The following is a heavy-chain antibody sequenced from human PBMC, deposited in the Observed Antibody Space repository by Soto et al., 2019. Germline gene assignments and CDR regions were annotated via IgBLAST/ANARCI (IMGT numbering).Heavy chain of an antibody. CDR2: MSSDGSKI. Sequence: QVQLVESGGGAVQPGESMRLSCVASGFDFTYSAMHWVRQAPGKGLESVAVMSSDGSKIHHTDSVKGRFTISRDNFKNTLYLQMNSLRKEDTAVYFCAKDEGVGGTLGLFDDWCQGTLV. V-gene: IGHV3-30*18. D-gene: IGHD3-10*01. CDR1: GFDFTYSA. CDR3: AKDEGVGGTLGLFDD. J-gene: IGHJ4*02.